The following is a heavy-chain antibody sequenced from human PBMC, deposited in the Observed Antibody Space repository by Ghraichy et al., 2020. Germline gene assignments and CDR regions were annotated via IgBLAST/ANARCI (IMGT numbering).Heavy chain of an antibody. CDR1: GVTFSNYF. D-gene: IGHD5-12*01. Sequence: GGSLRLSCSASGVTFSNYFMHWVRQAPGKGLEFVSVITTDGGATYYTDFVRGRFTISRDNSKNMLYLQMSSLRTEDSALYYCVNSVHSGYSYRSLDWWGPGTLVTVSS. J-gene: IGHJ4*02. CDR3: VNSVHSGYSYRSLDW. V-gene: IGHV3-64D*06. CDR2: ITTDGGAT.